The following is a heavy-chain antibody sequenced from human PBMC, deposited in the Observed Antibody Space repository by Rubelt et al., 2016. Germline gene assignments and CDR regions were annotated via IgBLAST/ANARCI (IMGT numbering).Heavy chain of an antibody. V-gene: IGHV4-59*01. CDR3: AGGITIFGVASGYFDY. CDR1: GGSISSYY. D-gene: IGHD3-3*01. CDR2: IYYSGST. Sequence: QLQLQESGPGLVKPSETLSLTCTVSGGSISSYYWSWIRQPPGKGLEWIGYIYYSGSTNYNPSLKSRVNISVETSKNQFSLRMSSGTDADTAVDYCAGGITIFGVASGYFDYWGQGTLVTVSS. J-gene: IGHJ4*02.